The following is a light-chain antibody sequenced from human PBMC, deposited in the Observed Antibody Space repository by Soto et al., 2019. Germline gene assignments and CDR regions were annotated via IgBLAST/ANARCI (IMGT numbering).Light chain of an antibody. CDR3: SSYTSSSTWV. J-gene: IGLJ3*02. CDR1: SSDVGGYNY. Sequence: QSVLTQPASVSGSPGQSITISCTGTSSDVGGYNYVSWYQQHPGKAPKLMIYEVSNRPSGVSNRFSGSKSGNTASLTISGLEAEDDADYYCSSYTSSSTWVFGGGIKVTV. V-gene: IGLV2-14*01. CDR2: EVS.